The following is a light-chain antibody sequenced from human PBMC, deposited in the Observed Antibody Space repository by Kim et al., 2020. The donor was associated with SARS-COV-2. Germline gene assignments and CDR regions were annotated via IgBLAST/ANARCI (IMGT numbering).Light chain of an antibody. Sequence: AIQLTQSPSSLSASVGDRVTITCRASQGISSALAWYQQKPGKAPKLLIYDASSLESGVPSRCSGSGSGTDFTLTISSLQPEDFATYYCQQFNSYLLFTFGPGTKVDIK. J-gene: IGKJ3*01. CDR1: QGISSA. CDR2: DAS. V-gene: IGKV1-13*02. CDR3: QQFNSYLLFT.